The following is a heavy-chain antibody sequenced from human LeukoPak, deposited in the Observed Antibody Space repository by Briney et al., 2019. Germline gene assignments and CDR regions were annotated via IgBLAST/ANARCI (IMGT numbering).Heavy chain of an antibody. Sequence: ASVKVSCKASGYTFTGYYIHWVRESPGQGPEWMAWINPKTGDTNYAHKFQGRLTLTRDTSISTAYLQLTDLTSDDTGVFYCARARISNWGQGTPLLVSS. CDR3: ARARISN. J-gene: IGHJ4*02. CDR1: GYTFTGYY. D-gene: IGHD2-15*01. CDR2: INPKTGDT. V-gene: IGHV1-2*07.